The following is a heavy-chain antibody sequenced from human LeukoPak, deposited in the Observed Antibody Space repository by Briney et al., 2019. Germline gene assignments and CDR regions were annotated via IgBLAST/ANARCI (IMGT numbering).Heavy chain of an antibody. D-gene: IGHD3-3*01. CDR1: GGSISRGGYY. CDR3: ARGRFLEWLSCFDY. V-gene: IGHV4-31*03. CDR2: IYYSGST. J-gene: IGHJ4*02. Sequence: SQTLSLTCTVSGGSISRGGYYWSWIRQHPGKGLEWIGYIYYSGSTYYNPSLKSRVTISVDTSKNQFSLKLSSVTAADTAVYYCARGRFLEWLSCFDYWGQGTLVTVSS.